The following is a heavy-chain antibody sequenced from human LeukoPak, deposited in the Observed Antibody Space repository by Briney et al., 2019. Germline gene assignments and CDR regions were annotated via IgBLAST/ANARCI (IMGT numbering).Heavy chain of an antibody. J-gene: IGHJ4*02. CDR1: GFTFTGYS. CDR3: ARTHGHYDILTGYYDY. V-gene: IGHV3-21*01. CDR2: ISSTGSNI. Sequence: GGSLRLSCAASGFTFTGYSLNWVRQAPGKGLEWVASISSTGSNIYYADSVKGRFTISRDNAKNSLYLQMNSLRAEDTAVYYCARTHGHYDILTGYYDYWGQGTLVTVSS. D-gene: IGHD3-9*01.